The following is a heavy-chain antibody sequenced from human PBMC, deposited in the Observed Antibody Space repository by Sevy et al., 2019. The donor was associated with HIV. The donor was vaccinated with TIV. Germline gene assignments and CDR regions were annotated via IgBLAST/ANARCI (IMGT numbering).Heavy chain of an antibody. J-gene: IGHJ4*02. V-gene: IGHV3-23*01. Sequence: GGSLRLSCAASGFTFSSYAMSWVRQAPGKGLEWVAAISGSGGSTYYADSVKGRFTISRDNSKNTLYLQMNSLRAEDTAVYYCAKDRSIRIAAAVPFDYWGQGTLVTVSS. CDR3: AKDRSIRIAAAVPFDY. CDR1: GFTFSSYA. D-gene: IGHD6-13*01. CDR2: ISGSGGST.